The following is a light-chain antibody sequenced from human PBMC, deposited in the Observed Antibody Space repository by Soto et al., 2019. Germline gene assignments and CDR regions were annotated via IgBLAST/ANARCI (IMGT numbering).Light chain of an antibody. CDR2: EGS. V-gene: IGLV2-23*03. J-gene: IGLJ2*01. Sequence: QSALTQPASVSGSPGQSITFSCTGTSGDVGSYNLVSWYQQHPGKAPKLIIYEGSKRPSGVSNRFSASKSGNTASLTISGLQAEDEADYYCCSYAGSTTFVVFGGGTKVTVL. CDR1: SGDVGSYNL. CDR3: CSYAGSTTFVV.